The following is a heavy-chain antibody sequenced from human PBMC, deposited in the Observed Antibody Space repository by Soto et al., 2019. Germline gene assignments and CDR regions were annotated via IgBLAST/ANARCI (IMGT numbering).Heavy chain of an antibody. CDR2: ISYDGSNK. J-gene: IGHJ4*02. V-gene: IGHV3-30*18. D-gene: IGHD2-15*01. CDR1: GFTFSSYG. Sequence: QVQLVESGGGVVQPGRSLRLSCAASGFTFSSYGMHWVRQAPGKGLEWVAVISYDGSNKYYADSVKGRFTISRDNSKNPLYLQMNSLRAEDTAVYYCAKELGYCSGGSCYDFDYWGQGTLVTVSS. CDR3: AKELGYCSGGSCYDFDY.